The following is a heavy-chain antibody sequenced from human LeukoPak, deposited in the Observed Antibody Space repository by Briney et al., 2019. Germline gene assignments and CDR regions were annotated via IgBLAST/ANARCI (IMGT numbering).Heavy chain of an antibody. V-gene: IGHV4-4*07. CDR3: ARDLVTKTALGCWFDP. CDR1: GGSISSYY. CDR2: IYTSGST. Sequence: SETLSLTCTVSGGSISSYYWSWIRQPAGKGLEWIGRIYTSGSTNYNPSLKSRVTMSVDTSKNQFSLKLSSVTAADTAVYYCARDLVTKTALGCWFDPWGQGTLVTVSS. J-gene: IGHJ5*02. D-gene: IGHD2-21*02.